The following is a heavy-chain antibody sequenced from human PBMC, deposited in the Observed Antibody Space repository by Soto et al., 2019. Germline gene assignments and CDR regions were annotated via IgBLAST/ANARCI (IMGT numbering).Heavy chain of an antibody. J-gene: IGHJ4*02. D-gene: IGHD3-16*01. CDR2: ISANTGHT. CDR3: ARRSVGPHKTTGLPFGGELGY. V-gene: IGHV1-18*01. CDR1: GYTFGDYS. Sequence: QVQLVQSGAEVKKPGASVKVSCKASGYTFGDYSLTWVRQAPGQGLQWMGWISANTGHTNYARKFQDRVTMTTDTSTGTAYVELRSLRSDDTAVYYCARRSVGPHKTTGLPFGGELGYWGQGTLVTVSS.